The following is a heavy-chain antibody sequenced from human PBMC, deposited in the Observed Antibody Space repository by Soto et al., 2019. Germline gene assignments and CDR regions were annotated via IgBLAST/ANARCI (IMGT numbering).Heavy chain of an antibody. CDR2: IYHSGST. V-gene: IGHV4-38-2*01. Sequence: PSETLSLTCAVSGHSISSGFYYWGWIRQPPGKGLEWIGSIYHSGSTYYNPSLKSRVTMSVDTSKNQLSLKLSSVTAADTAVYYCARYGYSYSATFFDYWGQGTRVTVYS. CDR1: GHSISSGFYY. CDR3: ARYGYSYSATFFDY. D-gene: IGHD5-18*01. J-gene: IGHJ4*02.